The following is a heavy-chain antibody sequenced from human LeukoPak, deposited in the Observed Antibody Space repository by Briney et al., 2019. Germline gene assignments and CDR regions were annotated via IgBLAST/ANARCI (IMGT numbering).Heavy chain of an antibody. CDR2: IIPNSGGT. V-gene: IGHV1-2*02. Sequence: GASVKVSCKASGYTFTGYYMHWVRQAPGQGLEWMGWIIPNSGGTNYAQKFQGRVTMTRDTSISTAYMELTRLRSDDTAVYYCARDNGDYWFDYWGQGTLVTVSS. CDR3: ARDNGDYWFDY. D-gene: IGHD4-17*01. J-gene: IGHJ4*02. CDR1: GYTFTGYY.